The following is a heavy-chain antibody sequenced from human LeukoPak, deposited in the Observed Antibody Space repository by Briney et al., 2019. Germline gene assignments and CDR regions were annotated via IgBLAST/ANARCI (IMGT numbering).Heavy chain of an antibody. CDR3: ARAAGKLRGYFDY. CDR2: IYYSVST. V-gene: IGHV4-59*01. J-gene: IGHJ4*02. Sequence: SETLSLTCTVSGGSISSYYWSWIRQPPGKGLEWIGYIYYSVSTNYNPSLKSRVTISVDTSKNQFPLKLSSVTAADTAVYYCARAAGKLRGYFDYWGQGTLVTVSS. D-gene: IGHD4-17*01. CDR1: GGSISSYY.